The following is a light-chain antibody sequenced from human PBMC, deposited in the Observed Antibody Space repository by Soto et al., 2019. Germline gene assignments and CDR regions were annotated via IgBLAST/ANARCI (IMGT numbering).Light chain of an antibody. Sequence: QSVLTQPASVSGSPGQSITISCTGTNSDVGGYNSVSWYQQHPGKAPKLMIYEVSNRPSGVSNRFSGSKSGNTASLTISGLQAEDEADYYCSSYTTGSTLVFGTGTKVTVL. V-gene: IGLV2-14*01. CDR1: NSDVGGYNS. CDR2: EVS. CDR3: SSYTTGSTLV. J-gene: IGLJ1*01.